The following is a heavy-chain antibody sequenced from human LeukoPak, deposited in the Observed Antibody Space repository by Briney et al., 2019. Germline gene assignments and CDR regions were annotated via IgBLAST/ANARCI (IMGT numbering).Heavy chain of an antibody. Sequence: ASVKVSCKASGYTFTSYDINRVRQATGQGLEWMGWMNPNSGNTGYAQKFQGRVTMTRNTSISTAYMELSSLRSEDTAVYYCARGGSGSWILYGMDVWGQGTTVTVSS. CDR1: GYTFTSYD. V-gene: IGHV1-8*01. J-gene: IGHJ6*02. D-gene: IGHD2-2*03. CDR2: MNPNSGNT. CDR3: ARGGSGSWILYGMDV.